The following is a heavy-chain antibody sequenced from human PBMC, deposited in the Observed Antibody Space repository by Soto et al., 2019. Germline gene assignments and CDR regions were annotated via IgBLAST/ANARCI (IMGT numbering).Heavy chain of an antibody. CDR1: GFTFSSYA. J-gene: IGHJ4*02. CDR2: ISGSGGST. Sequence: EVQLLESGGGLVQPGGSLRLSCAASGFTFSSYAMSWVRQDPGKGLEWVSAISGSGGSTYYADSVKGGFTICGDNSKNTLYLQMNSLRAEDTAVYYGAKSRAQVRYDFDYWGRGTLVTVSS. D-gene: IGHD3-10*01. V-gene: IGHV3-23*01. CDR3: AKSRAQVRYDFDY.